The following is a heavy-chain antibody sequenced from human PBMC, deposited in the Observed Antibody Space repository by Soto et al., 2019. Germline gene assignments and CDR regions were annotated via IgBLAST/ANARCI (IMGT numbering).Heavy chain of an antibody. J-gene: IGHJ4*02. Sequence: QVQLVQSGTEVKKPGSSVKVSCKASGGTFRNYPINWVRQAPGQGLEWMGSIFPLTYIPDYAQNFQARLTISADKSTSTAYMELSSLTSDDTAMYFCARGPLVVLNYFESWGQGPLVTVSS. CDR3: ARGPLVVLNYFES. CDR2: IFPLTYIP. CDR1: GGTFRNYP. V-gene: IGHV1-69*02.